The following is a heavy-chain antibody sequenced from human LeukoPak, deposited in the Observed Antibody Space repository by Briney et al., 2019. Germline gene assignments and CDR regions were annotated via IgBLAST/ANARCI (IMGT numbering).Heavy chain of an antibody. CDR3: ASLPQWELLPYYYYYMDV. V-gene: IGHV1-2*02. J-gene: IGHJ6*03. CDR2: INPNSGGT. CDR1: GYTFTGYY. D-gene: IGHD1-26*01. Sequence: ASVKVSCKASGYTFTGYYMHWVRQAPGQGLEWMGWINPNSGGTNYAQKFQGRVTMTRDTSISTAYMELSRLRSDDTAVYYCASLPQWELLPYYYYYMDVWGKGTTVTVSS.